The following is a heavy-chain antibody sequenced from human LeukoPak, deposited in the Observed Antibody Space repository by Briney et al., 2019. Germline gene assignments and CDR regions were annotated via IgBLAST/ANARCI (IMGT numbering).Heavy chain of an antibody. J-gene: IGHJ4*02. CDR1: GGSISSGSYY. Sequence: PSETLSLTCTVSGGSISSGSYYWSWIRQPAGKGLEWIGRIYTSGSTNYNPSLKSRVTISVDTSKNQFSLKLSSVTAADTAVYYCARELSGEVDYWGQGTLVTVSS. CDR2: IYTSGST. V-gene: IGHV4-61*02. CDR3: ARELSGEVDY. D-gene: IGHD7-27*01.